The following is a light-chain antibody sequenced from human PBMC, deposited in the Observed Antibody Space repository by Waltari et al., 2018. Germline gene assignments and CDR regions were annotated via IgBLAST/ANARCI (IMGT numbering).Light chain of an antibody. CDR1: QSVGRA. CDR2: GAS. V-gene: IGKV3-20*01. J-gene: IGKJ1*01. CDR3: QHYLRLPVT. Sequence: DIVLTQSPGTLSLSLGERATLSCRASQSVGRALTWYQQKPGQAPRLLIYGASSRAPGIPDRFSVSGSGTDFSLTISRLEPDDFAVYFCQHYLRLPVTFGQGTTVEI.